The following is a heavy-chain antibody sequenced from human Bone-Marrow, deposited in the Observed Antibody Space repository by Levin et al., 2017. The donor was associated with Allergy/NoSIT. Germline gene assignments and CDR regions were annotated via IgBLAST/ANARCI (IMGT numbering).Heavy chain of an antibody. V-gene: IGHV1-8*01. CDR1: GYTFTSYD. D-gene: IGHD4-17*01. J-gene: IGHJ4*02. Sequence: GESLKISCKASGYTFTSYDINWVRQATGQGLEWMGWMNPNSGNTGYAQKFQGRVTMTRNTSISTAYMELSSLRSEDTAVYYCARWPHPNYGENDYWGQGTLVTVSS. CDR2: MNPNSGNT. CDR3: ARWPHPNYGENDY.